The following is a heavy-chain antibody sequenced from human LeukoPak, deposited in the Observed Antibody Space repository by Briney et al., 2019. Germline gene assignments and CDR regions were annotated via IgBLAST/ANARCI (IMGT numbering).Heavy chain of an antibody. J-gene: IGHJ6*02. CDR2: IYYSGST. V-gene: IGHV4-30-4*01. D-gene: IGHD4-23*01. Sequence: PSQTLSLTCTVSGGSISSGDYYWSWIRQPPGKGLEWIGYIYYSGSTYYNPSLKSRVTISVDTSKNQFSLKLSSVTAADTAVYYCARDSPYGGNSYYYYGMDVWGQGTTVTVSS. CDR3: ARDSPYGGNSYYYYGMDV. CDR1: GGSISSGDYY.